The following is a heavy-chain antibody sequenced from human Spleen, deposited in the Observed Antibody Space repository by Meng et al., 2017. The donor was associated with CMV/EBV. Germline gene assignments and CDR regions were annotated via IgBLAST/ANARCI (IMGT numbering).Heavy chain of an antibody. CDR1: YTFTGYY. V-gene: IGHV1-2*02. Sequence: YTFTGYYMHWVRQAPGQGLEWMGWINPNSGGTNYAQKFQGRVTMTRDTSISTAYMELSRLRSDDTAVYYCARAKLWSGTTPSTEFDPWGQGTLVTVSS. CDR3: ARAKLWSGTTPSTEFDP. D-gene: IGHD1-1*01. J-gene: IGHJ5*02. CDR2: INPNSGGT.